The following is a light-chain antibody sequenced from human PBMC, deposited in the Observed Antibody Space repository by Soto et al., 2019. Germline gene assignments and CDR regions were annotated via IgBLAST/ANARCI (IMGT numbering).Light chain of an antibody. CDR2: GAS. Sequence: EIVLTQAPGTLSLSPGEGATLACSASESVSSRLVAWFQQKPGQTPRLLGYGASSRATGSPDMFSGSGSGTDFTLTISRLEPEDFAVYYCQQHGSSPITFGQGTRLEIK. CDR3: QQHGSSPIT. J-gene: IGKJ5*01. V-gene: IGKV3-20*01. CDR1: ESVSSRL.